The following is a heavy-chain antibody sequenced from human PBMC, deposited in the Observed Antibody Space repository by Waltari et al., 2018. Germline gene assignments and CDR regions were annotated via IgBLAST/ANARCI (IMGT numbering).Heavy chain of an antibody. CDR3: ARDLYTYGPLEYY. CDR2: ITFDSMNK. Sequence: LVESGGGVVQPGGSLRLSCAASGFSFSLYGVHWVRQAPCKGLEWVAYITFDSMNKDYADSVEGRFTISRDNSDSILHLQMSSLRKEDTAVYYCARDLYTYGPLEYYGGQGALVTV. J-gene: IGHJ4*02. CDR1: GFSFSLYG. D-gene: IGHD3-16*01. V-gene: IGHV3-30*15.